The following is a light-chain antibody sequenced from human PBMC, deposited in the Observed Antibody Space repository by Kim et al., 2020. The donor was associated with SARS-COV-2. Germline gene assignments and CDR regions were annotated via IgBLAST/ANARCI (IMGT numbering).Light chain of an antibody. J-gene: IGKJ1*01. V-gene: IGKV3-15*01. CDR3: QEYNNWPFGT. Sequence: EIVMTQSPATLSVSPGEVATLSCRASQTIGRSLAWYQQKPGQPPRLLIYGAHTRAAGIPARFSGSGSGTEFTLSISSLQPKDFAVYHCQEYNNWPFGTFGQGTKVDIK. CDR1: QTIGRS. CDR2: GAH.